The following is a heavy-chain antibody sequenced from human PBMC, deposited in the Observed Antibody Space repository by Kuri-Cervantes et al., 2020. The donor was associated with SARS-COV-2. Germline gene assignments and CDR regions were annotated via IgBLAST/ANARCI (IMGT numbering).Heavy chain of an antibody. CDR3: AGSHDYGDYVSGRLDY. Sequence: SETLSLTCTMSGGSISTFYWSWIRQPPGKGLEWIGYIHYDGSTSYNPSLKSRVTISVDTSKNQFSLKLSSVTAADTAVYYCAGSHDYGDYVSGRLDYWGQGTLVTVSS. J-gene: IGHJ4*02. CDR2: IHYDGST. CDR1: GGSISTFY. D-gene: IGHD4-17*01. V-gene: IGHV4-59*01.